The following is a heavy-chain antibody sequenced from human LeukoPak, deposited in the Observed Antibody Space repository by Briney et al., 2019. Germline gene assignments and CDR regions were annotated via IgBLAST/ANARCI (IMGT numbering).Heavy chain of an antibody. CDR2: IYYRWST. D-gene: IGHD3-3*01. CDR3: ARGGLRFLPN. V-gene: IGHV4-59*01. J-gene: IGHJ4*02. Sequence: SETLSRTGTVSGGSISSYYWSCIRQPPGKGLEGIGYIYYRWSTNYNPSLKSRVTISVDTSNNQSSLKLSSVTAADTDVYYCARGGLRFLPNWGQGTLVTVSS. CDR1: GGSISSYY.